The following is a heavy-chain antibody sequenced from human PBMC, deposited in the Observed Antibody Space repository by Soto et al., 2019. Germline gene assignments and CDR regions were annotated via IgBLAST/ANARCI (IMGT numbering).Heavy chain of an antibody. Sequence: GSLRLSCAASGFTFSSYWMSWVRQAPGKGLEWVANIKQDGSEKYYVDSVKGRFTISRDNAKNSLYLQMNSLRAEDTAVYYCARVLGGYDWDYYYGMDVWGQGTTVTVSS. CDR1: GFTFSSYW. J-gene: IGHJ6*02. CDR3: ARVLGGYDWDYYYGMDV. V-gene: IGHV3-7*03. D-gene: IGHD5-12*01. CDR2: IKQDGSEK.